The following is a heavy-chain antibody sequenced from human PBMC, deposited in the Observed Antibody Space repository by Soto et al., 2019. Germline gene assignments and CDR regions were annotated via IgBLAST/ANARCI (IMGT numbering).Heavy chain of an antibody. V-gene: IGHV1-46*01. J-gene: IGHJ6*02. CDR1: GYSFTGYY. Sequence: ASVKVSCKASGYSFTGYYLHWVRQAPGQGLEWMGIINPSGGSTSYAQKFQGRVTMTRDTSTSTVYMELSSLRSEDTAVYYCARGFPDVHYYYGMDVWGLGTTVTVSS. CDR2: INPSGGST. CDR3: ARGFPDVHYYYGMDV.